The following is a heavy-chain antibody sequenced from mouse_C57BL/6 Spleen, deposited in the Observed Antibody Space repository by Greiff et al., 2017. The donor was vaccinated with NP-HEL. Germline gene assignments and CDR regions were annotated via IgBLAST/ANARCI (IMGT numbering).Heavy chain of an antibody. D-gene: IGHD2-12*01. CDR3: ARYRKVFDY. J-gene: IGHJ2*01. V-gene: IGHV1-18*01. CDR1: GYTFTDYN. CDR2: INPNNGGT. Sequence: EVQVVESGPELVKPGASVKIPCKASGYTFTDYNMDWVKQSHGKSLEWIGDINPNNGGTIYNQKFKGKATLTVDKSSSTAYMELRSLTSEDTAVYYCARYRKVFDYWGQGTTLTVSS.